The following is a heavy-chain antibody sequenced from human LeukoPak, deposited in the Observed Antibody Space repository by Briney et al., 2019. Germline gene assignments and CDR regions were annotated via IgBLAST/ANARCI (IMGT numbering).Heavy chain of an antibody. D-gene: IGHD4-17*01. CDR3: AREAWGKAYGEDDY. CDR2: MNPNSGNT. J-gene: IGHJ4*02. Sequence: ASVKVSCKASGYTFTSYDINWVRQATGQGLEWMGWMNPNSGNTGYSQKFQGRVTMTRNTSISTASMELRSLRTDGTAVYYCAREAWGKAYGEDDYWGQGTLVTVSS. CDR1: GYTFTSYD. V-gene: IGHV1-8*01.